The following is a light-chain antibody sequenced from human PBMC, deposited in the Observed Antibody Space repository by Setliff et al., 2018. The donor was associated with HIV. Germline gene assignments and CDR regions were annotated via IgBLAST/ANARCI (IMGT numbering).Light chain of an antibody. CDR1: TSDIGSYNR. CDR3: CSYAGSNIFVV. V-gene: IGLV2-23*02. Sequence: QSALTQPPSVSGSPGQSIIISCTGTTSDIGSYNRVSWYQQRPGTAPRLIIYEVNKRPSGVSNRFSGSKSGTTAPLAISGLQADDEADYYCCSYAGSNIFVVFGTGTKVTVL. J-gene: IGLJ1*01. CDR2: EVN.